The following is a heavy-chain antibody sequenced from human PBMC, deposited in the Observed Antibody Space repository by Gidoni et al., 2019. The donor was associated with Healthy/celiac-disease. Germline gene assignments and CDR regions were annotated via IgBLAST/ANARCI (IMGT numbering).Heavy chain of an antibody. CDR3: AKIKTEVVPAAISPYYFDY. V-gene: IGHV3-23*01. CDR1: GFTFSSYA. Sequence: EVQLLESGGGLVQPGGSLSLSCAASGFTFSSYAMRWVRQAPGKGLEWVSAISGSGGSTYDADSVKGRFTISRDNSKNTLYLQMNSLRAEDTAVYYCAKIKTEVVPAAISPYYFDYWGQGTLVTVSS. J-gene: IGHJ4*02. D-gene: IGHD2-2*01. CDR2: ISGSGGST.